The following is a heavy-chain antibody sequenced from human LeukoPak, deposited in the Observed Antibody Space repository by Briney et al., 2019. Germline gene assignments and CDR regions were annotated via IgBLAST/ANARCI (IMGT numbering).Heavy chain of an antibody. CDR3: ATVYYYGSGSYEYYFDY. CDR1: GYTLTELS. V-gene: IGHV1-24*01. Sequence: EASVKVSCKVSGYTLTELSMHWVRQAPGKGLEWMGGFDPEDGETIYAQKFQGRVTMTEDTSTDTAYMELSSLRSEDTAVYYCATVYYYGSGSYEYYFDYWGRGTLVTVSS. J-gene: IGHJ4*02. D-gene: IGHD3-10*01. CDR2: FDPEDGET.